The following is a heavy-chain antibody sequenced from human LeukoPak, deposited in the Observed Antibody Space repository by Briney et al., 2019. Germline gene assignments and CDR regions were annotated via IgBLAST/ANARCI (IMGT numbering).Heavy chain of an antibody. CDR3: ARTGYCSSISCYPTNAFDI. V-gene: IGHV4-39*02. CDR1: GGSISSSSYY. Sequence: PSETLSLTCTVSGGSISSSSYYWGWIRQPPGKGLEWIGSIYYSGSTYYNPSLKSRVTISVDTSKNHFCLKLSSVTAADTAVYYSARTGYCSSISCYPTNAFDIWGQGTMVTVSS. CDR2: IYYSGST. D-gene: IGHD2-2*01. J-gene: IGHJ3*02.